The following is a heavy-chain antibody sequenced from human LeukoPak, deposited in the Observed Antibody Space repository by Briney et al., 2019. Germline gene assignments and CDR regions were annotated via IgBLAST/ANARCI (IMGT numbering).Heavy chain of an antibody. V-gene: IGHV1-2*04. CDR2: INPNSGGT. CDR3: GRGIAAGGNLDY. D-gene: IGHD6-13*01. Sequence: GASVKVSCKASGYTFTGYYMHWVRQAPGQGLEWMGWINPNSGGTNYAQKFQGWVTMTRDTSFSTAFMELSRRRSDDTAVYYCGRGIAAGGNLDYWGQGTLVTVSS. CDR1: GYTFTGYY. J-gene: IGHJ4*02.